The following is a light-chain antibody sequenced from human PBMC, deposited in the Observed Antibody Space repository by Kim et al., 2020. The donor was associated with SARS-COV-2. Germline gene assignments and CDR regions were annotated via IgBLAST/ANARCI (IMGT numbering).Light chain of an antibody. CDR2: YDS. V-gene: IGLV3-21*04. CDR1: NIGSKS. J-gene: IGLJ2*01. Sequence: SYELTQPPSVSVAPEKTARITCGGNNIGSKSVHWYQQKPGQAPVLVIYYDSDRPSGIPERFSGSNSGNTATLTISRVEAGDEADYYCQVWDSSSDPVFGGGTQLTVL. CDR3: QVWDSSSDPV.